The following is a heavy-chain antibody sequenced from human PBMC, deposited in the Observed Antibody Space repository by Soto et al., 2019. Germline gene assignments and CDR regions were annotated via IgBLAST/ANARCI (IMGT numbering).Heavy chain of an antibody. Sequence: EVQLLESGGGLVQPGGSLRLSCAASGFTFSSYAMSWVRQAPGKGLEWVSAISGSGGSTYYADSVKGRFTISRDNSKNTLYLQMNSLRAEDTAVYYCAKDYSSSWSPENWFDPWGQGTLVTVSS. J-gene: IGHJ5*02. CDR1: GFTFSSYA. CDR2: ISGSGGST. CDR3: AKDYSSSWSPENWFDP. V-gene: IGHV3-23*01. D-gene: IGHD6-13*01.